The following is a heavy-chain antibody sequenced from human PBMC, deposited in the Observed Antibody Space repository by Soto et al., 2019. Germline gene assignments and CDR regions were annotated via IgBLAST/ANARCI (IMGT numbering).Heavy chain of an antibody. D-gene: IGHD6-13*01. CDR1: GFTFSNYW. CDR2: INRDGSSI. CDR3: ARGIATTGEYYFDY. Sequence: PGGSLRLSCASSGFTFSNYWMSLVRQAPGKGLEWVSRINRDGSSINYADSARGRVTISRDNAKNTLYLQVNGLRAEDTAVYYCARGIATTGEYYFDYWGQGILVTVSS. J-gene: IGHJ4*02. V-gene: IGHV3-74*01.